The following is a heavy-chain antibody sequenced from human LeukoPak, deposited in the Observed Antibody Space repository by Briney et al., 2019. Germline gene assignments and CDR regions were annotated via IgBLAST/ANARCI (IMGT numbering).Heavy chain of an antibody. V-gene: IGHV4-39*01. CDR3: ARHSAAALAY. J-gene: IGHJ4*02. D-gene: IGHD6-13*01. Sequence: SETLSLTCTVSGGSISSGSYYWSWIRQPPGKGLEWIGEINHSGSTNYNPSLKSRVTISVDTSKNQFSLKLSSVTAADTAVYYCARHSAAALAYWGQGTLVTVSS. CDR2: INHSGST. CDR1: GGSISSGSYY.